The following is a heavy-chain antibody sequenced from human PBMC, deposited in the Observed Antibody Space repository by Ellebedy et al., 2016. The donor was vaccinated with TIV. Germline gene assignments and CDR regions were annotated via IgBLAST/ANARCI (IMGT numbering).Heavy chain of an antibody. CDR1: GFTFSNHW. CDR3: ARGGGCGRGDCWAFDC. CDR2: IDTDGSST. D-gene: IGHD2-21*02. J-gene: IGHJ4*02. Sequence: GESLKISCAASGFTFSNHWMHWVRQAPGKGLVWVSRIDTDGSSTSYADSVKGRFTISRDNAKNTRYLQMNTLRAEDTAVYYCARGGGCGRGDCWAFDCWGQGTLVTVSS. V-gene: IGHV3-74*01.